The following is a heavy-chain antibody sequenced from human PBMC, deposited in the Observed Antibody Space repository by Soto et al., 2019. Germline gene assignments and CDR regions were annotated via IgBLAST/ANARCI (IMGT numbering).Heavy chain of an antibody. CDR3: ASRRTTDDDY. J-gene: IGHJ4*02. Sequence: PSETLSLTXTVSGGSISSSSYYWGWIRQPPGKGLEWIGSIYYSGSTYYNPSLKSRVTISVDTSKNQFSLKLSSATAADTAVYYCASRRTTDDDYWGQGTLVTVSS. V-gene: IGHV4-39*01. D-gene: IGHD4-17*01. CDR2: IYYSGST. CDR1: GGSISSSSYY.